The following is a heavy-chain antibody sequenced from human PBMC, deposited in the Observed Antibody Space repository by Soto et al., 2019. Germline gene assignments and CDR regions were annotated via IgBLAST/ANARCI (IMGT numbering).Heavy chain of an antibody. J-gene: IGHJ6*02. CDR3: ARGQGVAGLYYYGMDV. V-gene: IGHV4-38-2*02. Sequence: NPSETLSLTCLASGFPINSPYCWGWSRQPPGKGLEWIGSISHSGTTSYSASLTSRVSISVDTSKNQFSLKLSSVTAADTAVYYCARGQGVAGLYYYGMDVWGQGTTVTVSS. D-gene: IGHD6-19*01. CDR2: ISHSGTT. CDR1: GFPINSPYC.